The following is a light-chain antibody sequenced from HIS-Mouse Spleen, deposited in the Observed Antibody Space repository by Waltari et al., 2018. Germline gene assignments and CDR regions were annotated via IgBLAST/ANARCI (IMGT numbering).Light chain of an antibody. CDR1: LGPVSPISY. CDR2: STN. CDR3: VLYMGSGIWV. Sequence: QTVVTQEPSFSVSPGGTVTLTRCLSLGPVSPISYPNWYQQTPGQAPRTLIYSTNTRSSGVPDRFSGSILGNKAALTITGAQADDESDYYCVLYMGSGIWVFGGGTKLTVL. V-gene: IGLV8-61*01. J-gene: IGLJ3*02.